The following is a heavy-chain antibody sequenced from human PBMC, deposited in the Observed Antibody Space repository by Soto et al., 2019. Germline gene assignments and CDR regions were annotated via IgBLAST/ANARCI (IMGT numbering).Heavy chain of an antibody. CDR3: APLSVSLSCPYGRHV. Sequence: SETLSLTCSVSGYSVSSSDYYWAWIRQPPGKGLEWMGSMFYSGLTYYNPSLKSRVTLSVDTSKNQFSVRLNSVTAADTAVYYCAPLSVSLSCPYGRHVWGQGTTVTVSS. J-gene: IGHJ6*02. CDR1: GYSVSSSDYY. CDR2: MFYSGLT. V-gene: IGHV4-39*01. D-gene: IGHD2-8*01.